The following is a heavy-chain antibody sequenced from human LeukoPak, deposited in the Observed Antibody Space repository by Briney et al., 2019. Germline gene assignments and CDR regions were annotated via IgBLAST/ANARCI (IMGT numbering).Heavy chain of an antibody. CDR2: INHSGST. D-gene: IGHD3-16*01. CDR1: GGSFSGYY. Sequence: PSETLSLTCAVYGGSFSGYYWSWIRQPPGKGLEWIGEINHSGSTNYNPSLKSRVTISVDTSKNQFSLKLSSVTAADTAVYYCARHSPGLGPSRFDPWGQGTLVTVSS. J-gene: IGHJ5*02. V-gene: IGHV4-34*01. CDR3: ARHSPGLGPSRFDP.